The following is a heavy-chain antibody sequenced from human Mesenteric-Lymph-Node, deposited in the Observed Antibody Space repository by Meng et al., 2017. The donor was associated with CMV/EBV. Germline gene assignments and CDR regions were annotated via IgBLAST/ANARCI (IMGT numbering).Heavy chain of an antibody. D-gene: IGHD3-16*01. Sequence: GESLKISCAASGFTFSSYGMHWVRQAPGKGLEWVAFIRYDVSNKYYADSVKGRFTISRDNSKNTLYLQMDSLRAEDTAVYYCAKGSLGEGAYFDYWGQGTLVTVSS. V-gene: IGHV3-30*02. J-gene: IGHJ4*02. CDR2: IRYDVSNK. CDR1: GFTFSSYG. CDR3: AKGSLGEGAYFDY.